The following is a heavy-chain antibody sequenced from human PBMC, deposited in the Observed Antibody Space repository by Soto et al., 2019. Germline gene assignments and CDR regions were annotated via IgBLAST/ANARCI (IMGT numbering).Heavy chain of an antibody. CDR1: GFTFSSYA. D-gene: IGHD6-13*01. Sequence: PGGSLRLSCAASGFTFSSYAMSWVRQAPGKGLEWVSAISGSSGSTYYADSVKGRFTISRDNAKNSLYLQMNSLRAEDTALYYCAKDILAAAGDYYYYYYMDVWGKGTTVTVSS. CDR2: ISGSSGST. J-gene: IGHJ6*03. V-gene: IGHV3-23*01. CDR3: AKDILAAAGDYYYYYYMDV.